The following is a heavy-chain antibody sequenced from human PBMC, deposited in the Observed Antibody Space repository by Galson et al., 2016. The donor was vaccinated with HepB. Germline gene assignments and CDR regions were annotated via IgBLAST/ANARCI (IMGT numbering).Heavy chain of an antibody. CDR1: GFTFKNFA. D-gene: IGHD5-24*01. J-gene: IGHJ4*02. Sequence: SLRLSCAASGFTFKNFAFHWVRQAPGKATEWLAVISSDGGSQFYVDSVRGRFTIARDNSKNTLFLHMGGLGPEDTAVYSCARGQTPTIIPNAFTLDYWGQGTLVAVSS. CDR3: ARGQTPTIIPNAFTLDY. CDR2: ISSDGGSQ. V-gene: IGHV3-30*14.